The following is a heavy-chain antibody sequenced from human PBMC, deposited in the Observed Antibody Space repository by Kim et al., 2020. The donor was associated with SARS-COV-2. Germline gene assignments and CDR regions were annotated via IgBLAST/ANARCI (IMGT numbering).Heavy chain of an antibody. J-gene: IGHJ3*02. D-gene: IGHD5-18*01. CDR3: ARGSLDTAMADAFDI. Sequence: GGSLRLSCAASGFTFSSYGMHWVRQAPGKGLEWVAVIWYDGSNKYYADSVKGRFTISRDNSKNTLYLQMNSLRAEDTAVYYCARGSLDTAMADAFDIWGQGTIVTVSS. CDR2: IWYDGSNK. CDR1: GFTFSSYG. V-gene: IGHV3-33*08.